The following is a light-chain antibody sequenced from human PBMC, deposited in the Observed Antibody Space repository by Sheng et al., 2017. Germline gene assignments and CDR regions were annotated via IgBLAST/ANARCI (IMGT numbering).Light chain of an antibody. Sequence: DIQMTQSPSSLSASVGDTVTITCRASQSITHYLNWYQQKPGKAPNLLIYAASSMHSGVPSRFSGSGSGTHFTLTISTLQPEDFATYYCQQSYSTPYTFGQGTKLEIK. J-gene: IGKJ2*01. CDR3: QQSYSTPYT. V-gene: IGKV1-39*01. CDR2: AAS. CDR1: QSITHY.